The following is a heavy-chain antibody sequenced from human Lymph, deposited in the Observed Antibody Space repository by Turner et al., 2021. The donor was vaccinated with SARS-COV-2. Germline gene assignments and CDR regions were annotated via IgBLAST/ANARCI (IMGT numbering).Heavy chain of an antibody. Sequence: QVQLVESGGGVVQPGRSLRLSCAASGFAFSTYAMHRVRQAPGKGLEWVAVISYDGSNKYYADSVKGRFTISRDNSKNTLYLQMNSLRAEDTAVYYCARGPGGNYGPYFDYWGQGTLVTVSS. CDR2: ISYDGSNK. D-gene: IGHD3-10*01. CDR3: ARGPGGNYGPYFDY. CDR1: GFAFSTYA. V-gene: IGHV3-30-3*01. J-gene: IGHJ4*02.